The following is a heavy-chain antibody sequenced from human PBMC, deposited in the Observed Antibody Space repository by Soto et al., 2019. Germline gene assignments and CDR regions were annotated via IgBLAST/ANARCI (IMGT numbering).Heavy chain of an antibody. D-gene: IGHD2-15*01. CDR1: GFAVKSNY. J-gene: IGHJ6*02. V-gene: IGHV3-53*01. CDR2: IYFGGDT. CDR3: AKDRYCSGGFCYGMDV. Sequence: VSLRLSCAASGFAVKSNYISWVRQAPGKGLEWVSIIYFGGDTFYADSVKGRFSISRDNSKNTVYLQMNSLRAEDTAVYYCAKDRYCSGGFCYGMDVWGQGTTVTVSS.